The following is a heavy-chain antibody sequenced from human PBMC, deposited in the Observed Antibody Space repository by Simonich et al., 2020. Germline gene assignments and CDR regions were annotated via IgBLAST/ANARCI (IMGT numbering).Heavy chain of an antibody. Sequence: GGGVVQPGRSLRLSCAASGFTFSSYAMQWVRQAPGKGLEWVAVISYDGSNKYYADSVKGRFTISRDNSKNTLYLQMNSLRAEDTAVYYCARDLGSSYYFDYWGQGTLVTVSS. V-gene: IGHV3-30*07. CDR2: ISYDGSNK. J-gene: IGHJ4*02. D-gene: IGHD6-6*01. CDR3: ARDLGSSYYFDY. CDR1: GFTFSSYA.